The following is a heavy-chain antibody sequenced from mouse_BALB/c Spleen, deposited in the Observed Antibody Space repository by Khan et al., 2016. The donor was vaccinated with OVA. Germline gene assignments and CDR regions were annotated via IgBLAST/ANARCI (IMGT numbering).Heavy chain of an antibody. V-gene: IGHV3-2*02. CDR1: GYSITSDYA. CDR2: ISYSGRT. D-gene: IGHD1-1*01. Sequence: EVQLQASGPGLVKPSQSLSLTCTVTGYSITSDYAWNWIRQFPGNKLEWMGYISYSGRTSYNPSLKSRISITRDTSKNTFFLQLNSVTTEDTATYFCARSVTITTVVATDFDYWGQGTTLTVSS. CDR3: ARSVTITTVVATDFDY. J-gene: IGHJ2*01.